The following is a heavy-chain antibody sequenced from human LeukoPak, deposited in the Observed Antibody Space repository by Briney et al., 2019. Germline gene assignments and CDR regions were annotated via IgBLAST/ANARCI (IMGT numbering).Heavy chain of an antibody. CDR1: GFTFDDYG. Sequence: GGSLRLSCAASGFTFDDYGMSWVRQAPGKGLEWVSGINWNGGSTGYADSVKGRFTISRDNAKNSLYLQMNSLRAEDTALYYCARGLGFGELIYYYYYMDVWGKGTTVTISS. J-gene: IGHJ6*03. CDR3: ARGLGFGELIYYYYYMDV. D-gene: IGHD3-10*01. CDR2: INWNGGST. V-gene: IGHV3-20*04.